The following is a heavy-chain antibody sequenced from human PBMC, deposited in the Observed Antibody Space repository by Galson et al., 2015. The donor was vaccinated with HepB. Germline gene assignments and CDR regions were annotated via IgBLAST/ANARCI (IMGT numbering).Heavy chain of an antibody. CDR3: AGLRRVGRRTAADGYYFDY. CDR2: RKQDGSEK. V-gene: IGHV3-7*03. J-gene: IGHJ4*02. D-gene: IGHD6-13*01. CDR1: GFTFSSYW. Sequence: SLRLSCAASGFTFSSYWMSWVRPAPGKGREWVANRKQDGSEKYYVDSVKGRFTISRDNAKNSLYLKMNSLIAEDTAVYYCAGLRRVGRRTAADGYYFDYWGQGTLVTVSS.